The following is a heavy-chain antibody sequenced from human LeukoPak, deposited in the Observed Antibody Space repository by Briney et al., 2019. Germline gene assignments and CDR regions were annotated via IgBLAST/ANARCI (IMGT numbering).Heavy chain of an antibody. V-gene: IGHV3-23*01. D-gene: IGHD6-13*01. J-gene: IGHJ4*02. CDR1: GFIFSAYA. CDR3: ARVIRAAPGKGYFDY. CDR2: ISGSGGST. Sequence: GGSLRLSCATSGFIFSAYALSWVRQAPGKGLEWASSISGSGGSTYHADSVKGRFTISRDSSKNTLYLQMNSLRAEDTAIYYCARVIRAAPGKGYFDYWGQGTLLTVSS.